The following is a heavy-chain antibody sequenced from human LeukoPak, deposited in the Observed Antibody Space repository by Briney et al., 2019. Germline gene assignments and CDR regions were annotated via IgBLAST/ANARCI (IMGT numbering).Heavy chain of an antibody. D-gene: IGHD3-10*01. CDR1: GFTFATTW. V-gene: IGHV3-74*01. CDR3: VIGGNYGSGS. Sequence: GGSLRLSCAASGFTFATTWMHWVRQAPGKGLVWVSLINNDGSSTNYADSVKGRFTISRDNAKNTLYLQMKSLRAEDTAVYYCVIGGNYGSGSWGQGTLVNVFS. J-gene: IGHJ4*02. CDR2: INNDGSST.